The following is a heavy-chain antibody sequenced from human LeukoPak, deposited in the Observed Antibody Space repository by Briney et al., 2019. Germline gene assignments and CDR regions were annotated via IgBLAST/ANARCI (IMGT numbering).Heavy chain of an antibody. J-gene: IGHJ4*02. CDR3: AKVGSVRLGYSYGYPKKYYFDY. Sequence: GGSLRLSCAASGFTFSSYAMSWVRQAPGKGLEWVSAISGSGGSTYYADSVKGRFTISRDNSKNTLYLQMNSLRAGDTAVYYCAKVGSVRLGYSYGYPKKYYFDYWGQGTLVTVSS. CDR2: ISGSGGST. CDR1: GFTFSSYA. D-gene: IGHD5-18*01. V-gene: IGHV3-23*01.